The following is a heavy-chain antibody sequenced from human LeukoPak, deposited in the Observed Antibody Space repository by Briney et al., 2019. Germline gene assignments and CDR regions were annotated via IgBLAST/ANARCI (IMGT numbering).Heavy chain of an antibody. CDR2: ISGSGYYS. CDR1: EFTFDNYA. J-gene: IGHJ4*02. Sequence: GGSLRLSCAASEFTFDNYAMSWVRQAPGKGLEWVSVISGSGYYSYYADSVKGRFTVSRDNSKTTLYLQMNSLRADDTAVYYCTKGGPTGSNYFDFWGQGTLVTVSS. D-gene: IGHD1-26*01. CDR3: TKGGPTGSNYFDF. V-gene: IGHV3-23*01.